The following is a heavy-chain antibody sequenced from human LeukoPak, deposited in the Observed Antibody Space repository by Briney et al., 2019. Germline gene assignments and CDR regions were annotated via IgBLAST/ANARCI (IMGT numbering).Heavy chain of an antibody. V-gene: IGHV3-53*01. Sequence: GESLRLSCAASGFTVSSNYMSWVRQAPGKGLEWVSIIYSGGSTYYADSVKGRFTISRHNSKNTLYLQMNSLRAEDTAVYYCARVDYGDYGFDYWGQGTLVTVSS. J-gene: IGHJ4*02. CDR1: GFTVSSNY. CDR2: IYSGGST. D-gene: IGHD4-17*01. CDR3: ARVDYGDYGFDY.